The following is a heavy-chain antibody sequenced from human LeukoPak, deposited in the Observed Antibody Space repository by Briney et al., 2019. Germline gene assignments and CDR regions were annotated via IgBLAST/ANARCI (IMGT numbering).Heavy chain of an antibody. CDR2: ITPNSGGT. CDR1: GYTFTDYY. V-gene: IGHV1-2*02. Sequence: GASVKVSCKASGYTFTDYYIHWVRQAPGQGLEWMGRITPNSGGTIYAQTFQGRFTMTTDTSTSTVYMELRSLRSDDTAIYYCARDLGLKGPDWFDPWGQGTLVTVSS. CDR3: ARDLGLKGPDWFDP. D-gene: IGHD1-14*01. J-gene: IGHJ5*02.